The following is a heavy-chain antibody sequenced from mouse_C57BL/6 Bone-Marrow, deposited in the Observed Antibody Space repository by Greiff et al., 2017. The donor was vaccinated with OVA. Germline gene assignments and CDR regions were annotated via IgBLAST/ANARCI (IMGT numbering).Heavy chain of an antibody. CDR2: IDPENGDT. CDR1: GFNIKDDY. D-gene: IGHD2-2*01. V-gene: IGHV14-4*01. CDR3: TTYGYRFAY. J-gene: IGHJ3*01. Sequence: VQLQQSEAELVRPGASVKLSCTASGFNIKDDYMHWVKQRPEQGLEWIGWIDPENGDTEYASKFQGKATITADTSSNTAYLQLSSLTSEDTAVYYCTTYGYRFAYWGQGTLVTVSA.